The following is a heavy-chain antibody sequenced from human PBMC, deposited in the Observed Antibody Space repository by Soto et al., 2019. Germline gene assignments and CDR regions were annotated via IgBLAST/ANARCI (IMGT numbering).Heavy chain of an antibody. J-gene: IGHJ6*02. CDR3: ARYHDFLASYYYCDGMDV. CDR2: IWYDGSNK. Sequence: PGGSLRLSCGASGCTFSRYGMHWVRQAPGKGLEWVAVIWYDGSNKYYADSVKGRFTISRDNSKNTLYLQMNSLRAEDTAVYYCARYHDFLASYYYCDGMDVWGQGTTVTGS. D-gene: IGHD3-16*01. CDR1: GCTFSRYG. V-gene: IGHV3-33*01.